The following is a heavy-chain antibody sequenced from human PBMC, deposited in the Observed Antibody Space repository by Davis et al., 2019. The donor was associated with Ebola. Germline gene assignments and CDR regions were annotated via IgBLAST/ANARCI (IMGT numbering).Heavy chain of an antibody. CDR3: ARVLRYFDWPPRFDP. CDR2: INQSGST. J-gene: IGHJ5*02. D-gene: IGHD3-9*01. Sequence: SETLSLTCAVYGGSFSGYYWSWIRQPPGKGLEWIGEINQSGSTNYNPSLKSRVTISVDTSKNQFSLKLSSVTAADTAVYYCARVLRYFDWPPRFDPWGQGTLVTVSS. V-gene: IGHV4-34*01. CDR1: GGSFSGYY.